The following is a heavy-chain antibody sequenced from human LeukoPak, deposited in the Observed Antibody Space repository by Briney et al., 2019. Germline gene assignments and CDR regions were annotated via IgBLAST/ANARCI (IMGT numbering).Heavy chain of an antibody. CDR3: ARHSKLVASDY. J-gene: IGHJ4*02. V-gene: IGHV1-18*01. D-gene: IGHD2-15*01. CDR1: GYTLTNFA. Sequence: ASVKVSCKASGYTLTNFALNWVRQAPGQGLEWMGWIVPYNGNTIYAQKFQGRLTMTTDTSTSTAYMELMSLRSDDTAVYYCARHSKLVASDYWGQGTLVTVSS. CDR2: IVPYNGNT.